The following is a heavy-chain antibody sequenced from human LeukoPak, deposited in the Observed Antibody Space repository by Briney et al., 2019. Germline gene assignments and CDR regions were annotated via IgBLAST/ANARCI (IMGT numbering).Heavy chain of an antibody. V-gene: IGHV3-30-3*01. J-gene: IGHJ5*02. Sequence: GGSLRLSCVASGFTFSRYAFHWVRQAPGKGLEWVAVISYDGSNRYYADSVKGRFTVSRDNSKNTLYLQMNSLRHEDTAMYYCASLGRTIFGVVIDPLRWWFDPWGQGTLVTVSS. CDR1: GFTFSRYA. D-gene: IGHD3-3*01. CDR3: ASLGRTIFGVVIDPLRWWFDP. CDR2: ISYDGSNR.